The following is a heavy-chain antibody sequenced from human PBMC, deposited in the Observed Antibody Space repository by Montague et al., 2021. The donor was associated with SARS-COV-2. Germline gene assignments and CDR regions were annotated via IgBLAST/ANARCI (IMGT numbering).Heavy chain of an antibody. Sequence: CAISGDSVSTNSGTWNWVRLSPSSGLEWLGRTYYRSEWYSDYSVSVKSRISINPDTSKNQFSLQLNSVTPEDTAAYYCARAERGSCGDGNCYQYFFNYWGQGTLVTVSS. CDR3: ARAERGSCGDGNCYQYFFNY. D-gene: IGHD2-15*01. J-gene: IGHJ4*02. V-gene: IGHV6-1*01. CDR2: TYYRSEWYS. CDR1: GDSVSTNSGT.